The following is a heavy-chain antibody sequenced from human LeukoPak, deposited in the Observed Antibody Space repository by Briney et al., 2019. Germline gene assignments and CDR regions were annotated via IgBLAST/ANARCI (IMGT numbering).Heavy chain of an antibody. D-gene: IGHD1-1*01. J-gene: IGHJ6*03. CDR2: ISGSDGST. CDR1: GFTFSSYA. Sequence: GRSLRLSCAASGFTFSSYAMSWVRQAPGEGLEWVSVISGSDGSTYYADSVKGRFTISRDNSENTLYLQMNSLRAEDTAVYYCAKVSGTGIGYYYYMDVWGKGTTVAVPS. V-gene: IGHV3-23*01. CDR3: AKVSGTGIGYYYYMDV.